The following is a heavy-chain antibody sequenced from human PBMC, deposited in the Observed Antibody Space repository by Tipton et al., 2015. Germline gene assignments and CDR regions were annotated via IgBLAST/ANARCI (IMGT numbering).Heavy chain of an antibody. CDR1: GGSISRYY. D-gene: IGHD6-6*01. CDR3: ATGRSIAARPFDY. V-gene: IGHV4-59*12. Sequence: TLSLTCTVSGGSISRYYWSWIRQPPGKGLEWIGYIYNSGSTNYNPSLKSRVTISVDTSKNQLSLKLSSVTAADTAVYYCATGRSIAARPFDYWGQGTLVTVSS. CDR2: IYNSGST. J-gene: IGHJ4*02.